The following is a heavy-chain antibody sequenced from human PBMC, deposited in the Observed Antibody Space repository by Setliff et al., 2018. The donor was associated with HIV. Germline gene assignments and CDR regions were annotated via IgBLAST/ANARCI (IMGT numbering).Heavy chain of an antibody. CDR1: GFTVSPYW. D-gene: IGHD2-15*01. CDR2: INQDGREK. V-gene: IGHV3-7*01. Sequence: GESLKISCAASGFTVSPYWMSWVRQGPEGLEWVANINQDGREKNYVDSVRGRFTVSRDNTQNSLYLQMNSLTAEDTALYYCTREVCSDGCPNDAFRGRGTMVTVSS. CDR3: TREVCSDGCPNDAF. J-gene: IGHJ3*01.